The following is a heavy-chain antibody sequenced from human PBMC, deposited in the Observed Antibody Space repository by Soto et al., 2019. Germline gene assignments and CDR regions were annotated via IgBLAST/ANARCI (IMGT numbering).Heavy chain of an antibody. V-gene: IGHV1-18*04. Sequence: ASVKVSCKASGYTFTSYGISWVRQAPGQGLEWMGWISAYNGNTNYAQKLQGRVTMTRNTSISTAYMELSSLRSEDTAVYYCAGFGVVYGWGMDVWGKGTTVTVSS. CDR3: AGFGVVYGWGMDV. CDR1: GYTFTSYG. CDR2: ISAYNGNT. D-gene: IGHD3-3*01. J-gene: IGHJ6*04.